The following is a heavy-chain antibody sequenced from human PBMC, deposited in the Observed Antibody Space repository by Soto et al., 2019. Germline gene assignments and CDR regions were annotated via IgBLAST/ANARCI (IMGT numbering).Heavy chain of an antibody. CDR3: ASGGGYESRYYFDY. J-gene: IGHJ4*02. CDR1: GGTFSSYA. CDR2: IIPIFGTA. Sequence: QVQLVQSGAEVKKPGSSVKVSCKASGGTFSSYAISWVRQAPGQGLEWMGGIIPIFGTANYAQKFQGRVTITADESTSTGYMELSSLRSEDTAVYYCASGGGYESRYYFDYWGQGTLVTVSS. V-gene: IGHV1-69*01. D-gene: IGHD5-12*01.